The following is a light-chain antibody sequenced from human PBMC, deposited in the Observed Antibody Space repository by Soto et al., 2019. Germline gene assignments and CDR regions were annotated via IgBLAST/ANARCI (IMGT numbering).Light chain of an antibody. J-gene: IGLJ1*01. Sequence: QSALTQPASVSGSPGQSIAISCTGTSSDVGVYNYVSWYQQHPGKAPKLTIYDVTNRPSGVSNRFSGSKSGNTASLTIAGLQAEDEADYYCCSYTTTSTYVFGSGTKVTVL. CDR1: SSDVGVYNY. CDR3: CSYTTTSTYV. CDR2: DVT. V-gene: IGLV2-14*01.